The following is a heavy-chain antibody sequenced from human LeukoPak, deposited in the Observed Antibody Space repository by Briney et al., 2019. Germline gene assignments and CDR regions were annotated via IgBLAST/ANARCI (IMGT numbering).Heavy chain of an antibody. CDR2: ISGSGGST. V-gene: IGHV3-23*01. CDR3: AKSVSAGTDYYGSGSYENWFDP. D-gene: IGHD3-10*01. Sequence: GGSLRLSCAASGFTFSSYAMSWVRQAPGKGLEWVSAISGSGGSTYYADSVKGRFTISRDNSKNTLYLQMNSLRAEDTAVYYCAKSVSAGTDYYGSGSYENWFDPWGQGTLVTVSS. J-gene: IGHJ5*02. CDR1: GFTFSSYA.